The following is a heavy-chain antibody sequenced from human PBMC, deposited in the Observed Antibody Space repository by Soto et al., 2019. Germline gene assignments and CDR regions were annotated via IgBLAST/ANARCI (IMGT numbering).Heavy chain of an antibody. CDR1: GGSISSGDYY. V-gene: IGHV4-30-4*01. CDR2: IYYSGST. J-gene: IGHJ4*02. D-gene: IGHD3-10*01. CDR3: ASMVRGVSHLDY. Sequence: SETLSLTCTFSGGSISSGDYYWSWIRQPPGKGLEWIGYIYYSGSTYYNPSLKSRVTISVDTSKNQFSLKLSSVTAADTAVYYCASMVRGVSHLDYWGQGTLVTVSS.